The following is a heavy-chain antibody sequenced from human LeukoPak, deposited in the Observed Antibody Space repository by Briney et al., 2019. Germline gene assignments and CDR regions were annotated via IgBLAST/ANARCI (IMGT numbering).Heavy chain of an antibody. V-gene: IGHV4-39*01. D-gene: IGHD6-13*01. CDR2: IYYSGST. Sequence: SETLSLTCTVSGGSISSSSSYWGWIRQPPGKGLEWIGSIYYSGSTYYNPSLKSRGTISVDTSKNQFSLKLSSVTAADTAVYYCARSGSSYFDYWGQGTLVTVSS. J-gene: IGHJ4*02. CDR3: ARSGSSYFDY. CDR1: GGSISSSSSY.